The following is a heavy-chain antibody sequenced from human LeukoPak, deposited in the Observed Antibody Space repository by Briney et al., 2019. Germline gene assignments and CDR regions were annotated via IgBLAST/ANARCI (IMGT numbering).Heavy chain of an antibody. Sequence: PGGSLRLSCAASGFTFSSYWMHWVRQAPGKGLVWVSRINSDGSSTSYADSVKGRFTISRDNAKNTLYLQMNSLRAEDTAVYYCASETYYYDSSGYYPDYWGQGTLVTVSS. CDR2: INSDGSST. CDR1: GFTFSSYW. J-gene: IGHJ4*02. D-gene: IGHD3-22*01. CDR3: ASETYYYDSSGYYPDY. V-gene: IGHV3-74*01.